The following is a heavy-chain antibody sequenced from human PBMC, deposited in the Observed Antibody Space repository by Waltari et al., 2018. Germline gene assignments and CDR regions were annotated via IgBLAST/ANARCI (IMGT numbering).Heavy chain of an antibody. CDR1: GFPFSSYG. D-gene: IGHD2-21*02. CDR3: AKDFYGGDPLGYFDY. V-gene: IGHV3-30*18. Sequence: QVQLVESGGGVVQPGRSLRLSCAASGFPFSSYGMHWVRQAPGKGLEWVAVKSYDGSNKYYADSVKGRFTISRDKSKNTLYLQMNSLRAEDTAVYYCAKDFYGGDPLGYFDYWGQGTLVTVSS. J-gene: IGHJ4*02. CDR2: KSYDGSNK.